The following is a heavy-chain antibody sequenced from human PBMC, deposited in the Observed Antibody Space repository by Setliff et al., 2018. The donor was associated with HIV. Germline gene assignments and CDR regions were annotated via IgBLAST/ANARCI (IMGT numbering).Heavy chain of an antibody. J-gene: IGHJ1*01. D-gene: IGHD3-22*01. Sequence: GASVKVSCKASGYSFTGYHMHWVRQAPGQGLEWMGWINPHGGGTNYAQKFQGRVTMTRDTSISTAYMELSSLRSEDTAVYYCARDWEARADYYDTSGQAQYFQHWGQGTLVTVSS. CDR3: ARDWEARADYYDTSGQAQYFQH. V-gene: IGHV1-2*02. CDR2: INPHGGGT. CDR1: GYSFTGYH.